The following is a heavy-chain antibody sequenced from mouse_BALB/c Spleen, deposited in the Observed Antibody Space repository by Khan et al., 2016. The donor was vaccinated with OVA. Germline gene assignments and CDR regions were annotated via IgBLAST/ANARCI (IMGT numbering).Heavy chain of an antibody. CDR1: GFNIKDYY. CDR3: ARAGYSTWFAY. CDR2: IDPENGNT. Sequence: IQLVQSGAELVRPGALVKLSCKASGFNIKDYYIHWVKQRPEQGLEWIGWIDPENGNTIYDPKFQGKANITADTSSNTVYLHFSSLTSEDTAVYCSARAGYSTWFAYWGQGTLVTVSA. V-gene: IGHV14-1*02. D-gene: IGHD2-3*01. J-gene: IGHJ3*01.